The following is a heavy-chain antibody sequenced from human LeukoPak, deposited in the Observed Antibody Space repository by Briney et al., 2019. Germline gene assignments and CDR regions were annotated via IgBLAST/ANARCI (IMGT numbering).Heavy chain of an antibody. CDR1: GDSVSSNSAA. J-gene: IGHJ4*02. V-gene: IGHV6-1*01. Sequence: QTLSLTCAISGDSVSSNSAAWNWIRPSPSRGLEWLGRTYYRSKWYNDYAVSVKSRITINPDTSKNQFSLQLDSVTPEDTAVYYRARAMRMAASGTFYFDYWGQGTLVTVSS. CDR3: ARAMRMAASGTFYFDY. CDR2: TYYRSKWYN. D-gene: IGHD6-13*01.